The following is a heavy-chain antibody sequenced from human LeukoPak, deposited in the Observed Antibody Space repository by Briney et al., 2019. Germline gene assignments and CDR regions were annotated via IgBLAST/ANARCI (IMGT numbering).Heavy chain of an antibody. CDR3: ASQRINYYDSSGYYYGFGAPFDY. J-gene: IGHJ4*02. D-gene: IGHD3-22*01. CDR2: IIPIFGTA. CDR1: GGTFSSYA. V-gene: IGHV1-69*05. Sequence: GSSVKVSCKASGGTFSSYAISWVRQAPGQGLEWMGGIIPIFGTANYAQKFQGRVTITTDESTSTAYMELSSLRSEDTAVYYCASQRINYYDSSGYYYGFGAPFDYWGQGTLLTVSS.